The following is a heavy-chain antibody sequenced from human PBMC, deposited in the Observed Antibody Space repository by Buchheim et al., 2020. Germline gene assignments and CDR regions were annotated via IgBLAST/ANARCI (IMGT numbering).Heavy chain of an antibody. J-gene: IGHJ4*02. Sequence: EVQLVESGGGLVQPGGSLRLSCAASGFTFSSYEMNWVRQAPGKGLEWVSYISSSGSTIYYADSVKGRFTISTDHAKNSLSLQMNSLRAEDTAVYYCARVVYDSSGYYYGGLDYWGQGTL. D-gene: IGHD3-22*01. CDR2: ISSSGSTI. CDR3: ARVVYDSSGYYYGGLDY. CDR1: GFTFSSYE. V-gene: IGHV3-48*03.